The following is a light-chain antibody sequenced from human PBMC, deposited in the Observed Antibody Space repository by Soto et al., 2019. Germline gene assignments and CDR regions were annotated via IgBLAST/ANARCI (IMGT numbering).Light chain of an antibody. V-gene: IGLV2-14*01. CDR1: SRDVGGYNY. J-gene: IGLJ1*01. Sequence: QSVLTQPASVSGSPGQSITISCTGTSRDVGGYNYVSWYQQHPGKAPKLMIYEVSNRPLGVSNRFSGSKSGNTAYLTISGLQAEDEADYYCSSYTSSSTLVFGTGTKV. CDR2: EVS. CDR3: SSYTSSSTLV.